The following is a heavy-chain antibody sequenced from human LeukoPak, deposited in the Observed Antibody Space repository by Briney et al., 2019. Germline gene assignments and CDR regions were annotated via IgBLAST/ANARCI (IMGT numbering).Heavy chain of an antibody. D-gene: IGHD6-13*01. CDR3: ARGLVIAAAGNDGDYYFDY. Sequence: TGGSLRLSCAASGFTFSSYGMHWVRQAPGKGLEWVAVIWYDGNNKYYADSVKGRFTISRDNSKNTLYLQMNSLRAEDTAVYYCARGLVIAAAGNDGDYYFDYWSQGTLVTVSS. CDR2: IWYDGNNK. CDR1: GFTFSSYG. V-gene: IGHV3-33*01. J-gene: IGHJ4*02.